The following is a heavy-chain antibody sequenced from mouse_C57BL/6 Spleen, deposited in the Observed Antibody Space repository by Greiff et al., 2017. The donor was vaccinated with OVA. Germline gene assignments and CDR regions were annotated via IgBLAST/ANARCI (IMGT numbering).Heavy chain of an antibody. V-gene: IGHV1-15*01. CDR2: IDPETGGT. J-gene: IGHJ1*03. D-gene: IGHD1-1*01. CDR1: GYTFTDYE. CDR3: TRGGLITTVVATRYFDV. Sequence: VKLQESGAELVRPGASVTLSCKASGYTFTDYEMHWVKQTPVHGLEWIGAIDPETGGTAYNQKFKGKAILTADKSSSTAYMELRSLTSEDSAVYYCTRGGLITTVVATRYFDVWGTGTTVTVSS.